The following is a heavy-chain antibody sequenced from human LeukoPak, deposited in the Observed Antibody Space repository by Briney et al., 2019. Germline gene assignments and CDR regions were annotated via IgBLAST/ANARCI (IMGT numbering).Heavy chain of an antibody. CDR3: ARDIRLGELSLPGFDY. CDR1: GYTFTSYA. D-gene: IGHD3-16*02. Sequence: ASVKVSCKTSGYTFTSYAMNWVRQAPGQGLEWMGWINTNTGNPTYAQGFTGRFVFSLDTSVSTAYLQISSLKAEDTAVYYCARDIRLGELSLPGFDYWGQGTLVTVSS. J-gene: IGHJ4*02. CDR2: INTNTGNP. V-gene: IGHV7-4-1*02.